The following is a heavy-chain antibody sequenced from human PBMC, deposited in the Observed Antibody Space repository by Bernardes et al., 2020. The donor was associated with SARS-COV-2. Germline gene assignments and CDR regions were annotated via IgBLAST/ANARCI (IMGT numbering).Heavy chain of an antibody. J-gene: IGHJ4*02. CDR3: ATGSFYHFY. V-gene: IGHV4-59*01. D-gene: IGHD3-10*01. Sequence: SETLSLTCTASAGSTSTSPWSWIRQPPGKAVEWIGCLYSSGGTNYNPSLKSRVTISVDTSKNQFSLKLSSVTAADPAVYYCATGSFYHFYWGRGTLVTVSS. CDR1: AGSTSTSP. CDR2: LYSSGGT.